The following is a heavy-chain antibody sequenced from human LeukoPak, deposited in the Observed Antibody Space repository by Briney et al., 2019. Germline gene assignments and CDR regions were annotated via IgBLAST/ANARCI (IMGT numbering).Heavy chain of an antibody. V-gene: IGHV3-11*04. D-gene: IGHD3-22*01. Sequence: KPGGSLRLXCAASGFTFSDYYMSWIRQAPGKGLEWVSYISSSGSTIYYADSVKGRFTISRDNAKNSLYLQMNSLRAEDTAVYYCARDTDYYDIRGLDYWGQGTLVTVSS. CDR1: GFTFSDYY. J-gene: IGHJ4*02. CDR2: ISSSGSTI. CDR3: ARDTDYYDIRGLDY.